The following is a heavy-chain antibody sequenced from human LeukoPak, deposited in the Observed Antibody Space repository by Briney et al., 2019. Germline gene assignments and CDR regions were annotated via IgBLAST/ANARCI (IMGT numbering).Heavy chain of an antibody. CDR3: ASRKLGNDY. CDR1: HYSVDSGYY. D-gene: IGHD7-27*01. J-gene: IGHJ4*02. CDR2: VYHSGST. V-gene: IGHV4-38-2*02. Sequence: PSETLSLTCTVSHYSVDSGYYWGWIRQPPGKGLEWIGTVYHSGSTYYNPSLKSRVTISEDTSKNQFSLKLISVTAADTAVYYCASRKLGNDYWGQGTLVTVSS.